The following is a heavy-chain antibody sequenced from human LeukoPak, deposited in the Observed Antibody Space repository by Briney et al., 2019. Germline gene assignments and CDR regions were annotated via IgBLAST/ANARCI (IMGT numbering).Heavy chain of an antibody. J-gene: IGHJ3*02. V-gene: IGHV4-59*01. CDR2: IYYSGNT. Sequence: SETLSLTCTVSGGSISDYYWTWIRQPPGKGLEWIGHIYYSGNTIYNPSLKSRVTISVDTSKNQFSLKLTSVTTADTAVYYCARGPYSYDSSGAFDIWGQGTMVTVSS. D-gene: IGHD3-22*01. CDR1: GGSISDYY. CDR3: ARGPYSYDSSGAFDI.